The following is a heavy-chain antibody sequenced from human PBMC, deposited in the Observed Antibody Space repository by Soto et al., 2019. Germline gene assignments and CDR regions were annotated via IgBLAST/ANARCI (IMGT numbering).Heavy chain of an antibody. CDR3: ARDYLPKLRYFDWLGFDP. Sequence: SETLSLTCTVSGGSISSYYWIWIRQPAGKGLEWIGRIYTSGSTNYNPSLKSRVTMSVDTSKNQFSLKLSSVTAADTAVYYCARDYLPKLRYFDWLGFDPWGQGTLVTVSS. D-gene: IGHD3-9*01. CDR2: IYTSGST. J-gene: IGHJ5*02. V-gene: IGHV4-4*07. CDR1: GGSISSYY.